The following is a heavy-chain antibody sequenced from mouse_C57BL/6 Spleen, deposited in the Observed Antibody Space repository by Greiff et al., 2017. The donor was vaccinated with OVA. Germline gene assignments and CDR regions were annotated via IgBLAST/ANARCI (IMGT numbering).Heavy chain of an antibody. V-gene: IGHV1-64*01. J-gene: IGHJ3*01. D-gene: IGHD2-4*01. CDR2: IHPNSGST. Sequence: QVQLQQPGAELVKPGASVKLSCKASGYTFTSYWMHWVKQRPGQGLEWIGMIHPNSGSTNYNEKFKSKATLTVDKSSSTAYVQLSSLTSEDAAVYYCATDYGRVFFAYWGQGTLVTVSA. CDR3: ATDYGRVFFAY. CDR1: GYTFTSYW.